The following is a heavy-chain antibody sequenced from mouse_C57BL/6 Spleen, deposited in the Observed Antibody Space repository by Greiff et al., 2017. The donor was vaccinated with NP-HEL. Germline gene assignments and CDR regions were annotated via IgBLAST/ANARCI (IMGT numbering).Heavy chain of an antibody. Sequence: EVKLVESGGGLVKPGGSLKLSCAASGFTFSDYGMHWVRQAPEKGLEWVANISSGSSTIYYADTVKGRFTISRDNAKNTLFLQMTSLRSEDTAMYYCANLGPPFAYWGQGTLVTVSA. CDR1: GFTFSDYG. J-gene: IGHJ3*01. CDR3: ANLGPPFAY. D-gene: IGHD4-1*01. CDR2: ISSGSSTI. V-gene: IGHV5-17*01.